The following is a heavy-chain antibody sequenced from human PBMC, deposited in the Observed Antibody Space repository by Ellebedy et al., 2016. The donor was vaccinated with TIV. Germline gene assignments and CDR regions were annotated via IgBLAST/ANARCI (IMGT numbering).Heavy chain of an antibody. CDR3: ARHGRYDLFDP. Sequence: SETLSLTCTVSGGSISSSSYYWGWIRQPPGKGLEWIGSIYYSGSTYYNPSLKSRVTISVDTSKNQFSLKLSSVTAADTAVYYCARHGRYDLFDPWGQGTLVTVSS. CDR1: GGSISSSSYY. CDR2: IYYSGST. D-gene: IGHD5-12*01. V-gene: IGHV4-39*01. J-gene: IGHJ5*02.